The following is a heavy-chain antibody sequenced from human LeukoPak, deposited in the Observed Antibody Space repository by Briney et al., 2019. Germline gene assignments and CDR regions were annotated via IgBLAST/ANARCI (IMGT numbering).Heavy chain of an antibody. D-gene: IGHD3-22*01. Sequence: GGSLRLSCAASGFTFSSNYMSWVRQAPGKGLEWVSVIYSGGSTYYADSVKGRFTISRDNSKNTLYLQMNSLRAEDTAVYYCARYDSSGYYLNYYYGMDVWGQGTTVTVSS. CDR2: IYSGGST. CDR3: ARYDSSGYYLNYYYGMDV. CDR1: GFTFSSNY. V-gene: IGHV3-53*01. J-gene: IGHJ6*02.